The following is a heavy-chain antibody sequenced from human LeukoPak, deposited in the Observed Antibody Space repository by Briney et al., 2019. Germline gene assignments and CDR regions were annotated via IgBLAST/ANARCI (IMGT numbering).Heavy chain of an antibody. D-gene: IGHD2-2*01. CDR1: GYSFTNYW. J-gene: IGHJ4*02. CDR3: ARQRGYCTSATCYDDDY. CDR2: IYPGDSDT. V-gene: IGHV5-51*01. Sequence: GESPEISCKGSGYSFTNYWIGWVRQMPGEGLEWMGIIYPGDSDTRYSPSFQGQVTISADKSISTAYLQWSSLKPSDTAMYYCARQRGYCTSATCYDDDYWGQGTLVTVSS.